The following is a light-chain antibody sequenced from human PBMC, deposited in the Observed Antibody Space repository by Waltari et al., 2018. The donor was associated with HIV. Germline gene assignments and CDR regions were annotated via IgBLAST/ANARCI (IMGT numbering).Light chain of an antibody. Sequence: QSVLTQPPSASGTPGQRVTISCSGRGSNPGTRPVNRYQQLAGSAPKLLIYRSDLRPSGVPDRFSGSKSANSASLAISGLQSEDEATYYCASWDDSLNGVIFGGGTELTVL. J-gene: IGLJ2*01. CDR3: ASWDDSLNGVI. CDR2: RSD. CDR1: GSNPGTRP. V-gene: IGLV1-44*01.